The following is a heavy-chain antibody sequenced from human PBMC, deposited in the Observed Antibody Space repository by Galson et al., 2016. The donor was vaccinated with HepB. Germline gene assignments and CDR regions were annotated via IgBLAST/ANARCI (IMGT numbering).Heavy chain of an antibody. V-gene: IGHV3-23*01. D-gene: IGHD5-12*01. Sequence: LRLSCAASGFPLRSYAMSWVRQAPGKGLEWVSAISASGGNTYYADSVMGRFTISRDNSKNTLYLQMDSLRAEDTAVYYCARGGYDGYEIDYWGQGTLVSVSS. CDR1: GFPLRSYA. J-gene: IGHJ4*02. CDR3: ARGGYDGYEIDY. CDR2: ISASGGNT.